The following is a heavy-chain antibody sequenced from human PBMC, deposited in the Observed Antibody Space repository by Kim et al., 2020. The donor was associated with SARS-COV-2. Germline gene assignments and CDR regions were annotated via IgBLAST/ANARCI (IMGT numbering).Heavy chain of an antibody. V-gene: IGHV3-23*01. CDR3: VNSTISIYSTSWYGEFGD. CDR1: GFTFGNYA. J-gene: IGHJ4*02. D-gene: IGHD6-13*01. CDR2: ISGSSDVT. Sequence: GGSLRLSCAASGFTFGNYAMNWVRQAPGKGLEWVSSISGSSDVTYYADSVKGRFTMSRDNVNNAVYMQMNSLRDEDTAVYYCVNSTISIYSTSWYGEFGDWGQGPRVTLSS.